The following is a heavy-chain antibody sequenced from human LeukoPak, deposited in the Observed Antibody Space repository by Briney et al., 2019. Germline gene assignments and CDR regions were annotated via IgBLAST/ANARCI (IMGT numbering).Heavy chain of an antibody. CDR1: GFTFSSYD. V-gene: IGHV3-30*02. CDR3: AKGGARLHSYHFDY. Sequence: PGGSLRLSCAASGFTFSSYDMYWVRQAPGKGLDWVAFVRYDGSQKYYAASVKGRFTLSRDNSKNTLYLQMNSLRAEDTAVFYCAKGGARLHSYHFDYWGQGTLVTVSS. CDR2: VRYDGSQK. J-gene: IGHJ4*02. D-gene: IGHD1-26*01.